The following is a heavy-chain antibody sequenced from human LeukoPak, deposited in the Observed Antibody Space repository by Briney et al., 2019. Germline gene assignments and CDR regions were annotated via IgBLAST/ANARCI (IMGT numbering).Heavy chain of an antibody. J-gene: IGHJ4*02. CDR2: ISYDGSNE. D-gene: IGHD3-22*01. Sequence: QPGRSLRLSCAASGFTFSSYAMHWVRQAPGKGLEWVAVISYDGSNEYYADSVKGRFTISRDNSKNTLYLQMNSLRAEDTALYYCAKGGYSSGYSGYYFDYWGQGTLVTVSS. CDR1: GFTFSSYA. CDR3: AKGGYSSGYSGYYFDY. V-gene: IGHV3-30*04.